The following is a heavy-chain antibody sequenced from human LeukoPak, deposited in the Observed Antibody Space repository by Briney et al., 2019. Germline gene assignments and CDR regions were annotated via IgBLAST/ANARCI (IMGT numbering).Heavy chain of an antibody. Sequence: SETLSLTCAVYGGSFSGYSWSWIRQPPGKGLEWIGEINHSGSTNYNPSLKSRVTISVDTSKNQFSLKLSSVTAADTAVYYCARIRRFGELFDNFDYWGQGTLVTVSS. D-gene: IGHD3-10*01. CDR1: GGSFSGYS. CDR3: ARIRRFGELFDNFDY. CDR2: INHSGST. V-gene: IGHV4-34*01. J-gene: IGHJ4*02.